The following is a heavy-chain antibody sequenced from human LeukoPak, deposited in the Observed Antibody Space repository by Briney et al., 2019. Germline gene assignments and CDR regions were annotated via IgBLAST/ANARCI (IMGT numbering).Heavy chain of an antibody. CDR1: GGSISSSSYY. CDR2: IYYSGST. Sequence: NPSETLSLTCTVSGGSISSSSYYWGWIRQPPGKGLEWIGSIYYSGSTYYNPSLKSRVTISVDTSKNQFSLKLSSVTAADTAVYYCARVDGYRTGDDAFDIWGQGTMVTVSS. V-gene: IGHV4-39*07. D-gene: IGHD5-24*01. J-gene: IGHJ3*02. CDR3: ARVDGYRTGDDAFDI.